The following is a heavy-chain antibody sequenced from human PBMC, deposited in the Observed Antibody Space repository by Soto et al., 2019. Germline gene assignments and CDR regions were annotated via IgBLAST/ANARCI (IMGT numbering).Heavy chain of an antibody. CDR1: GGTFSSYA. D-gene: IGHD3-22*01. CDR2: IIPIFGTA. J-gene: IGHJ2*01. V-gene: IGHV1-69*12. CDR3: ARDRGGNYLPYFDL. Sequence: QVQLVQSGAEVKKPGSSVKVSCKASGGTFSSYAISWVRQAHGQGLEWMGGIIPIFGTANYAQKFQGRVSITADESTSTAYMELSSLRSEDTAVSYCARDRGGNYLPYFDLWGRGTLVTVSS.